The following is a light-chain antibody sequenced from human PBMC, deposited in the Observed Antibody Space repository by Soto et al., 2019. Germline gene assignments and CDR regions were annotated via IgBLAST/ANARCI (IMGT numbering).Light chain of an antibody. Sequence: QSVLTQPASVSGSPGQSTTISCTGTSSDVGNYNLVSWYQQHPGKAPKLMIYEVSQRPSGVSNRFSGSKSGNTASLAISGLQAEDEADYYCCSYAGSGTYVFGTGTKVTVL. CDR3: CSYAGSGTYV. CDR1: SSDVGNYNL. V-gene: IGLV2-23*02. J-gene: IGLJ1*01. CDR2: EVS.